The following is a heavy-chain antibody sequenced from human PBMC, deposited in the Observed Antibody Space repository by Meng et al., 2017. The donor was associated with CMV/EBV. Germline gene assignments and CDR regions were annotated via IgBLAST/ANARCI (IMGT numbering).Heavy chain of an antibody. Sequence: ASVKASCKASGYTFTSYGISWVRQAPGQGLEWMGWISAYNGNTNYAQKLQGRVTMTTDTSTSTAYMELRSLRSDDTAVYYCARDSSAGSTFDYWGQGTLVTVSS. V-gene: IGHV1-18*01. CDR2: ISAYNGNT. D-gene: IGHD6-25*01. CDR1: GYTFTSYG. CDR3: ARDSSAGSTFDY. J-gene: IGHJ4*02.